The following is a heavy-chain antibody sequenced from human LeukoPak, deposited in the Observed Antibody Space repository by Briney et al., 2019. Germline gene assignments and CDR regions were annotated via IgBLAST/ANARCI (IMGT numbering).Heavy chain of an antibody. V-gene: IGHV3-11*04. J-gene: IGHJ5*02. CDR1: GFTFSDWY. CDR2: IKTGGSTV. CDR3: ARDKVKGGSSARESNWFDP. D-gene: IGHD2-15*01. Sequence: KPGGSLRLSCAASGFTFSDWYMSWIRQAPGKGLEWVSYIKTGGSTVYYADSVKGRFTISRDNAKNSLYLQMNSLRAEDTAVYYCARDKVKGGSSARESNWFDPWGQGTLVTVSS.